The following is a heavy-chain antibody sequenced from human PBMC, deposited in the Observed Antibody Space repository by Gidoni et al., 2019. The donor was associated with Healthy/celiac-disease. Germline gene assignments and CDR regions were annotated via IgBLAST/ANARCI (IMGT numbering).Heavy chain of an antibody. CDR2: IYYSGST. D-gene: IGHD3-10*01. J-gene: IGHJ6*02. V-gene: IGHV4-59*01. CDR1: GGSISSYY. CDR3: ARNNGSGSYVPRRYYYYGMDV. Sequence: QVQLQESGPGLVKPSETLSLTCTVSGGSISSYYWSWIRQPPGKGLEWIGYIYYSGSTNYNPSLKSRVTISVDTSKNQFSLKLSSVTAADTAVYYCARNNGSGSYVPRRYYYYGMDVWGQGTTVTVSS.